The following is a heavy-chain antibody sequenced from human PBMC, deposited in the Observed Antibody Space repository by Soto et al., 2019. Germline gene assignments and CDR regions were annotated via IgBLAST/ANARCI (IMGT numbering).Heavy chain of an antibody. V-gene: IGHV1-69*04. J-gene: IGHJ4*02. CDR3: AREQHCSSTSCPTDY. Sequence: SVKVSCKASGGTFSSYTISWVRQAPGQGLEWMGRIIPILGIANYAQKFQGRVTITADKSTSTAYMELSSLRSEDTAVYYCAREQHCSSTSCPTDYWGQGTLVTVSS. D-gene: IGHD2-2*01. CDR2: IIPILGIA. CDR1: GGTFSSYT.